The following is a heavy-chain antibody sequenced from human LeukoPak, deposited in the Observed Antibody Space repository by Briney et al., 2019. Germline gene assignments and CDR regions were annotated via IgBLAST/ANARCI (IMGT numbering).Heavy chain of an antibody. Sequence: ASVTVSFKASGYTFTGYYMHWVRQAPGQGLEWMGWINPNSGGTNYAQKFQGRVTITRDRSINTAYMELSGLRSDDTAVYYCAKRYCSSTSCPIYGMDVWGQGTTVTVSS. D-gene: IGHD2-2*01. CDR3: AKRYCSSTSCPIYGMDV. CDR1: GYTFTGYY. J-gene: IGHJ6*02. V-gene: IGHV1-2*02. CDR2: INPNSGGT.